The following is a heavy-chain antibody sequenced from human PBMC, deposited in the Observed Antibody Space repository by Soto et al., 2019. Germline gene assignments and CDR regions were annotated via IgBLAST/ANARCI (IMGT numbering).Heavy chain of an antibody. D-gene: IGHD5-18*01. Sequence: SETLSLTCAVYGGSFSGYYWSWIRQPPGKGLEWIGEINHSGSTNYNPSLKSRVTISVDTSKNQFSLKLSSVTAADTAVYYCARAGRIQLWFGVYYYYGMDVWGQGTTVTVSS. J-gene: IGHJ6*02. CDR3: ARAGRIQLWFGVYYYYGMDV. V-gene: IGHV4-34*01. CDR1: GGSFSGYY. CDR2: INHSGST.